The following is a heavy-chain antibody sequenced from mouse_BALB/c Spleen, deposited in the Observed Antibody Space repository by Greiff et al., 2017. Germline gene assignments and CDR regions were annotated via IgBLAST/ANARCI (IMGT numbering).Heavy chain of an antibody. CDR2: INPYNDGT. Sequence: VQLQQSGPELVKPGASVKMSCKASGYTFTSYVMHWVKQKPGQGLEWIGYINPYNDGTKYNEKFKGKATLTSDKSSSTAYMELSSLTSEDAAVYCCAREDYDDAMDYWGQGTSVTVSS. V-gene: IGHV1-14*01. J-gene: IGHJ4*01. CDR1: GYTFTSYV. D-gene: IGHD2-4*01. CDR3: AREDYDDAMDY.